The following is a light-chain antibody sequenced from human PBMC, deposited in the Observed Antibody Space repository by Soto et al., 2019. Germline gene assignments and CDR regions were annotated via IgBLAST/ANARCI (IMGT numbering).Light chain of an antibody. J-gene: IGKJ4*01. Sequence: EVVMRQSPATLSVSPGEGATLSCRASQSVNSNLAWYQQESGQPPRLLIYGASTRATGIPARFSGSGSGTEFTLTISSLQSEDFAVYYCQHYANWPLTFGGGTKVDIK. CDR3: QHYANWPLT. V-gene: IGKV3-15*01. CDR1: QSVNSN. CDR2: GAS.